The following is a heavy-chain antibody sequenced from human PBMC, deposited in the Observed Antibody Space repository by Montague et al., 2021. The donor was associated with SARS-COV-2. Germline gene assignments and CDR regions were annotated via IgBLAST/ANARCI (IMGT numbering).Heavy chain of an antibody. D-gene: IGHD1-26*01. CDR1: GFTLSSYA. CDR3: APPVGASYHFDY. J-gene: IGHJ4*02. V-gene: IGHV3-23*01. CDR2: ISGSGST. Sequence: SLRLYCAVSGFTLSSYAMSWVRQPPGKGLEWVSAISGSGSTYYADSVKGRFTISRDNSKNTLYLQVNSLRAEDTAVYYCAPPVGASYHFDYWGQGTPVTVSS.